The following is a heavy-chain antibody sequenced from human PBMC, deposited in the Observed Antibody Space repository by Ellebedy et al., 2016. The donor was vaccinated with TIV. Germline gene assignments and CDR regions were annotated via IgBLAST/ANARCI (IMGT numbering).Heavy chain of an antibody. CDR1: GYTFTSYG. J-gene: IGHJ4*02. CDR2: ITAYNGNT. Sequence: ASVKVSCXTSGYTFTSYGITWVRQAPGQGLEWMGWITAYNGNTNYAQKLQGRVTMTTDTSTSTVYMEVRSLRSDDRAVYYCARGRYDFDYWGQGTLVTVSS. D-gene: IGHD3-3*01. CDR3: ARGRYDFDY. V-gene: IGHV1-18*01.